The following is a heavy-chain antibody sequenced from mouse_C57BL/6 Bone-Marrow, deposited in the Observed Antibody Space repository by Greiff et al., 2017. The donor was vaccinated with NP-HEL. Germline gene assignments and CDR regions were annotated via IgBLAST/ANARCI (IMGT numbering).Heavy chain of an antibody. V-gene: IGHV1-4*01. CDR1: GYTFTSYT. J-gene: IGHJ2*01. Sequence: VQLQQSGAELARPGASVKMSCKASGYTFTSYTMHWVKQRPGQGLEWIGYINPSSGYTKYNQKFKDKATLTADKSSSTAYMQLSSLTSEDSAVYYCAGAYYSNYAGNYFDYWGQGTTLTVSS. D-gene: IGHD2-5*01. CDR2: INPSSGYT. CDR3: AGAYYSNYAGNYFDY.